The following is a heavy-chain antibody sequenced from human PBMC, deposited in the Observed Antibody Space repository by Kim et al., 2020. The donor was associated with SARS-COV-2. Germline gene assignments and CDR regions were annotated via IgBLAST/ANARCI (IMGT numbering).Heavy chain of an antibody. CDR1: GFTADDYG. D-gene: IGHD1-26*01. V-gene: IGHV3-9*02. CDR2: ILWKSGSS. J-gene: IGHJ4*02. Sequence: GGSLRLSCVVAGFTADDYGMHWVRQGPGRGLEWVSGILWKSGSSGYADTVKGRFSISRDKAKNSLYLQLDSLRIEDTAFYYCVSDDSPGGAGYWGQGTLVTVSS. CDR3: VSDDSPGGAGY.